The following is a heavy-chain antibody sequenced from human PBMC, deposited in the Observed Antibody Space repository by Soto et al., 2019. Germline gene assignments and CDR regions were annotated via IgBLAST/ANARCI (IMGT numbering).Heavy chain of an antibody. J-gene: IGHJ5*01. CDR3: AREGRLHWFES. V-gene: IGHV4-4*02. Sequence: PSETLSLTCAVSGDSIKTETWWSWLRQLPGTGLEWIGEIKHTGDANANPALRSRVSMSVDRTKNQFFLNLRSVSAADTAVYFCAREGRLHWFESWGQGTTVTVSS. CDR2: IKHTGDA. CDR1: GDSIKTETW.